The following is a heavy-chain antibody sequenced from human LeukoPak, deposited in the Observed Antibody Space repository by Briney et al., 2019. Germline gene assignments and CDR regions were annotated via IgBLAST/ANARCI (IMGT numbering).Heavy chain of an antibody. D-gene: IGHD2-2*02. CDR1: GFKLDDYV. J-gene: IGHJ5*02. V-gene: IGHV3-20*01. CDR2: INWNGGSR. Sequence: GGSLRLSRAASGFKLDDYVMSWVRQVPGKGLGWGGGINWNGGSRGYADSVKGRFTISRDNAKNSVYLQMNSLRSEDTAFYHCARDRCSSTSCYNTPNWFDPWGQGTLVTVSS. CDR3: ARDRCSSTSCYNTPNWFDP.